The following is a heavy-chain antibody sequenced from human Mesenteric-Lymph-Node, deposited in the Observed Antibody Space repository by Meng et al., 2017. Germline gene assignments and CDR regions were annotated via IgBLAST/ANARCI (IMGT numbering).Heavy chain of an antibody. D-gene: IGHD4-23*01. CDR2: IIPILGIA. Sequence: SVKVSCKASGGTFSSYTISWVRQAPGQGLEWMGRIIPILGIANYAQKFQGRVTITADKSTSTAYMELSSLRSEDTAVYYCARDLDYGGNSVLGAFDIWGQGTMVTVSS. V-gene: IGHV1-69*04. J-gene: IGHJ3*02. CDR3: ARDLDYGGNSVLGAFDI. CDR1: GGTFSSYT.